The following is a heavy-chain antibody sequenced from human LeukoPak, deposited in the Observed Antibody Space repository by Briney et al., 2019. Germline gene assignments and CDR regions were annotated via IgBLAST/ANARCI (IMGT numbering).Heavy chain of an antibody. Sequence: GASVKVSCKASGYTFSDYYVNWVRKAPGQGLQWMGWINPNSGDTNYAQKFQGRVTMTRDTSISTVNMELSRLRSDDTAVYYCARFGAMAGTGWGDFDYWGQGTPVTVSS. CDR2: INPNSGDT. CDR1: GYTFSDYY. CDR3: ARFGAMAGTGWGDFDY. J-gene: IGHJ4*02. V-gene: IGHV1-2*02. D-gene: IGHD6-19*01.